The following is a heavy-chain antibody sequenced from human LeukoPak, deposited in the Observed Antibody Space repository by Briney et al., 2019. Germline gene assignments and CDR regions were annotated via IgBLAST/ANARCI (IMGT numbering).Heavy chain of an antibody. Sequence: GGSLRLSCAASGFTFSTYPMAWVRQAPGKGLEWVSAISGSGGSTYYADSVKGRFTISRDNSKNTLSLQMNSLRAEDTAVYYCAKAPNWLSSFDYWGQGTLVTVSS. D-gene: IGHD3-22*01. CDR1: GFTFSTYP. CDR2: ISGSGGST. V-gene: IGHV3-23*01. J-gene: IGHJ4*02. CDR3: AKAPNWLSSFDY.